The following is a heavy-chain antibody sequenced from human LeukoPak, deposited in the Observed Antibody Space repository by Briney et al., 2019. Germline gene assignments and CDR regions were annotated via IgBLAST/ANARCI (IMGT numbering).Heavy chain of an antibody. CDR2: ISGSGGST. Sequence: HPGGSLRLSCAASGFTFSRNAMSWVRQAPGKGLEWVSAISGSGGSTDYADSVKGRFTISRDNSKNTLYLQMSSLRAEDTAVYYCAKDRRYQLPQVGAFDIWGQGTMVTVSS. J-gene: IGHJ3*02. CDR1: GFTFSRNA. CDR3: AKDRRYQLPQVGAFDI. V-gene: IGHV3-23*01. D-gene: IGHD2-2*01.